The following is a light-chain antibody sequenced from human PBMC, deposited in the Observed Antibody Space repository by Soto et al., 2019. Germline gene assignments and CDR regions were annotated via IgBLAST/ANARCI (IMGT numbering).Light chain of an antibody. CDR1: ESISGS. Sequence: DIEMTQSTSTLSASIGDGVTITCRASESISGSLAWYQQQPGKAPKLLIYDASNLESGVPSRFSGSGSGTEFTLAISSLQADDFATYYCQQYNNYPRTFGQGTKVEI. CDR2: DAS. V-gene: IGKV1-5*01. CDR3: QQYNNYPRT. J-gene: IGKJ1*01.